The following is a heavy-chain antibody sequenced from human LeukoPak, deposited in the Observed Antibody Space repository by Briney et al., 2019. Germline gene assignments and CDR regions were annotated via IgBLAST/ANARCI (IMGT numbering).Heavy chain of an antibody. CDR3: AKGSLTASYYYYYMDV. D-gene: IGHD3-10*01. CDR1: GFAFSDYG. Sequence: TGRSLRLSCAASGFAFSDYGMLWVRQAPGKGLGWVAVIWYDGSRKYYANSVKGRFIISRDNSKNTLYLQMNALRAEDTAVYYCAKGSLTASYYYYYMDVWGKGTTVTVSS. J-gene: IGHJ6*03. V-gene: IGHV3-33*06. CDR2: IWYDGSRK.